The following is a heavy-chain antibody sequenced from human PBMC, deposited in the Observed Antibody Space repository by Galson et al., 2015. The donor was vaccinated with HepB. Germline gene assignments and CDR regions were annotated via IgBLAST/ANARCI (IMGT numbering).Heavy chain of an antibody. V-gene: IGHV1-3*01. CDR2: INAGNGNT. J-gene: IGHJ4*02. Sequence: SVKVSCKASGYTFTSYAMHWVRQAPGQRLEWMGWINAGNGNTKYSQKFQGRVTITRDTSASTAYMELSSLRSEDTAVYYCAREGSGYDIFPGYYFGRANLPYWGQGTLVTVSS. CDR1: GYTFTSYA. D-gene: IGHD3-9*01. CDR3: AREGSGYDIFPGYYFGRANLPY.